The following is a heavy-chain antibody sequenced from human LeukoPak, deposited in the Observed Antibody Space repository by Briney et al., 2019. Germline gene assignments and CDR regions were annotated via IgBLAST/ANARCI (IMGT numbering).Heavy chain of an antibody. V-gene: IGHV1-3*02. CDR2: SNAGNGNT. D-gene: IGHD1-7*01. CDR3: ARARGGTTVSYFDY. Sequence: ASVKVSCKASRYTFTSYAMHWVRHAPGQRLEWMGWSNAGNGNTKYSQEFQGRVTITRDTSASTAYMELSSLRSEDMAVYYCARARGGTTVSYFDYWGQGTLVTVSS. J-gene: IGHJ4*02. CDR1: RYTFTSYA.